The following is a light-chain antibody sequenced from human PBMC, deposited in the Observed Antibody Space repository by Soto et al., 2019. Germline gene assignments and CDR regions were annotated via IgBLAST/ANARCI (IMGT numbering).Light chain of an antibody. V-gene: IGKV1-5*01. J-gene: IGKJ1*01. Sequence: DIQMTQSPSTLSASVGDRVTTTCRASQSISSWVAWYQQKPGKAPKLLIYDASSLESGVPSRFSGSGSGTDFSLTISSLQPDDFATYYCQQYHNWPRTFGQGTKVDIK. CDR3: QQYHNWPRT. CDR2: DAS. CDR1: QSISSW.